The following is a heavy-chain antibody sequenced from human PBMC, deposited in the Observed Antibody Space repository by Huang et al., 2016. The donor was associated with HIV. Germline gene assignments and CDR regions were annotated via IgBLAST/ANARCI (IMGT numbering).Heavy chain of an antibody. CDR2: ITSSSCSI. D-gene: IGHD3-10*01. V-gene: IGHV3-48*01. CDR3: ARFGSYYYGSGSYLDAFDI. J-gene: IGHJ3*02. CDR1: GFHFSTYN. Sequence: EVQLMESGGGLVQPGGSLRLSCAASGFHFSTYNMNWVRQATGKGLGWVSYITSSSCSIYYADSGKGRFTISRDNAKNSLYLQMNSLRAEDTAVYYCARFGSYYYGSGSYLDAFDIWGQGTMVTVSS.